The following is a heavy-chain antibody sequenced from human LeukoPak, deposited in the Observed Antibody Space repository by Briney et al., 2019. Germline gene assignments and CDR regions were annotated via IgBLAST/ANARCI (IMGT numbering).Heavy chain of an antibody. CDR1: GFTLSDYC. CDR3: ATSGWYGYYYFDY. D-gene: IGHD6-19*01. CDR2: ISSSGSTI. Sequence: GGSLRLSCAASGFTLSDYCMSWIRQAPGKGLEWVSYISSSGSTIYYADSVKGRFTISRDNAKNSLYLQMNSLRAEDTAVYYCATSGWYGYYYFDYWGQGTLVTVSS. J-gene: IGHJ4*02. V-gene: IGHV3-11*04.